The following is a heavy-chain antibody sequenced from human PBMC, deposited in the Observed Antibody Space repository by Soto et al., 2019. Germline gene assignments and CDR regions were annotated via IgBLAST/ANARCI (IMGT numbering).Heavy chain of an antibody. D-gene: IGHD2-8*02. CDR1: GYSFTSYW. V-gene: IGHV5-51*01. Sequence: GESLKISCKGSGYSFTSYWIGWVRQMPGKGLEWMGIMFPGDSNSRYSPSFQGQVTFSAESSTSTAYLQWSSLKASDTAIYYCARQGEVLDFWGQGTLVTVSS. J-gene: IGHJ4*02. CDR3: ARQGEVLDF. CDR2: MFPGDSNS.